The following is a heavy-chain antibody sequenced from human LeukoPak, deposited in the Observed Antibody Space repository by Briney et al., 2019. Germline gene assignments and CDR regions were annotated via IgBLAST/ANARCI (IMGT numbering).Heavy chain of an antibody. J-gene: IGHJ4*02. CDR3: ARVLTLWFGALDY. Sequence: GGSLRLSCAASGFMFTDHALSWVRQAPGKGLEWASSISGSGTTTYYAESVRGRFTISRDNSKNTVYLQMNSLRADDTALYYCARVLTLWFGALDYWGQG. CDR1: GFMFTDHA. D-gene: IGHD3-10*01. CDR2: ISGSGTTT. V-gene: IGHV3-23*01.